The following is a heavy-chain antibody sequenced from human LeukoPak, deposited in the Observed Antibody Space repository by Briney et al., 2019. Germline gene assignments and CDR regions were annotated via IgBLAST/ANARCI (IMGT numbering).Heavy chain of an antibody. CDR3: ATPTAGTWHFDY. J-gene: IGHJ4*02. CDR2: ISSSSSYI. CDR1: GFTFSSYS. D-gene: IGHD1-1*01. Sequence: GGSLRLSCAASGFTFSSYSMNWVRQAPGKGLEWVSSISSSSSYIYYADSVKGRFTISRDNAKNSLYLQMNSLRAEDTAVYYCATPTAGTWHFDYWGQGTLVTVSS. V-gene: IGHV3-21*01.